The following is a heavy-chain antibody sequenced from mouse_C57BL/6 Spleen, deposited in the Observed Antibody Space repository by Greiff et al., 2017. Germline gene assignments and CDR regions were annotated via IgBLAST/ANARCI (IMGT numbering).Heavy chain of an antibody. D-gene: IGHD4-1*01. CDR2: ISSGSSTI. CDR3: ARRNWPWYFDV. Sequence: EVMLVESGGGLVKPGASLKLSCAASGFTFSDYGMHWVRQAPEKGLEWVAYISSGSSTIYYADTVKGRFTLSRDNAKNTPFLQMTSLRSEDTAVYYCARRNWPWYFDVWGTGTTVTVSS. CDR1: GFTFSDYG. V-gene: IGHV5-17*01. J-gene: IGHJ1*03.